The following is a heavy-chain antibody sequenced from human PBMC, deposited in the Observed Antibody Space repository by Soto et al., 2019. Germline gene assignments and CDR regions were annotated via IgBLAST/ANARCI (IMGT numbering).Heavy chain of an antibody. D-gene: IGHD6-19*01. CDR1: GYTFTGYA. V-gene: IGHV1-3*05. J-gene: IGHJ4*02. CDR3: ARAVAVAADFDY. CDR2: INAGNGNT. Sequence: QVQLVQSGAEEKKPGASVKVSCKASGYTFTGYAMHWVRQAPGQRLEWMGWINAGNGNTKYSQKFQGRVTITRDTTASTAYMELSRLRSEDTAVYYSARAVAVAADFDYGGQGHLATVSS.